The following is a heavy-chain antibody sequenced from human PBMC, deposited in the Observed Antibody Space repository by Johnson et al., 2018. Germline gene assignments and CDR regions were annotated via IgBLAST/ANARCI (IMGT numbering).Heavy chain of an antibody. V-gene: IGHV3-74*02. D-gene: IGHD3-22*01. CDR1: GFTFSSYW. CDR2: INSDGSST. J-gene: IGHJ4*02. CDR3: ARVKREGYYDTSGYEDY. Sequence: VQLVESGGGVVQPGRSLRLSCAASGFTFSSYWMHWVRQAPGKGLVWVSRINSDGSSTNYADSVKGRFTMSRDNAKNTLYLKMKSLRGEDTAVYYCARVKREGYYDTSGYEDYWGQGTLVTVSS.